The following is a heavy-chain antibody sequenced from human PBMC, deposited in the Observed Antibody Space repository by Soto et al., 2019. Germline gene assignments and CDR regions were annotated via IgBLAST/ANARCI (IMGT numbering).Heavy chain of an antibody. CDR2: ISYDGSNK. V-gene: IGHV3-30-3*01. J-gene: IGHJ6*02. CDR1: GFTFSSYA. Sequence: GGSLRLSXAASGFTFSSYAMHWVRQAPGKGLEWVAVISYDGSNKYYADSVKGRFTISRDNSKNTLYLQMNSLRAEDTAVYYCARDLLAAADTYYYGMDVWGQGTTVTVSS. CDR3: ARDLLAAADTYYYGMDV. D-gene: IGHD6-13*01.